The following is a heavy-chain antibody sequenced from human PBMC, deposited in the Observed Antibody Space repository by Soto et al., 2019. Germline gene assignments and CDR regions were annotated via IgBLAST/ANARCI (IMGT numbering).Heavy chain of an antibody. CDR1: GGTLSSYT. V-gene: IGHV1-69*02. J-gene: IGHJ4*02. CDR2: VIPNLGVT. D-gene: IGHD2-15*01. CDR3: ARNKGYCSDTSCPDFDY. Sequence: ASVKVSCKASGGTLSSYTFSWVRQAPGQGLEWMGRVIPNLGVTNYAKKFQGRFTIVVDTSTSTAYMELNSLRYEDTAVYYCARNKGYCSDTSCPDFDYWGQGTLVPVS.